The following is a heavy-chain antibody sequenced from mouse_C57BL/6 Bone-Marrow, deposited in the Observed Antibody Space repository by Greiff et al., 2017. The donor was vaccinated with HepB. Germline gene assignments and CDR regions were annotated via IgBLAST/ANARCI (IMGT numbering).Heavy chain of an antibody. CDR3: TTGGYYLYAMDY. Sequence: VHVKQSGAELVRPGASVKLSCTASGFNIKDDYMHWVKQRPEQGLEWIGWIDPENGDTEYASKFQGKATITADTSSNTAYLQLSSLTSEDTAVYYCTTGGYYLYAMDYWGQGTSVTVSS. CDR1: GFNIKDDY. J-gene: IGHJ4*01. V-gene: IGHV14-4*01. D-gene: IGHD2-3*01. CDR2: IDPENGDT.